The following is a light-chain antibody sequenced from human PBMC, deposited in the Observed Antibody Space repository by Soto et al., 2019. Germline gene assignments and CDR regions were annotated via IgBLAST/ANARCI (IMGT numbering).Light chain of an antibody. V-gene: IGLV1-51*01. CDR2: DDN. J-gene: IGLJ1*01. Sequence: VLTQPPSVSAAPGQKVTISCSGSSSNIGGNSVSWYQQLPGTAPKLLIYDDNKRPSGIPDRFSSSKSGTSATLGITGFQTGDEADYYCGSWDSSLSAYVFGTGTKVTVL. CDR3: GSWDSSLSAYV. CDR1: SSNIGGNS.